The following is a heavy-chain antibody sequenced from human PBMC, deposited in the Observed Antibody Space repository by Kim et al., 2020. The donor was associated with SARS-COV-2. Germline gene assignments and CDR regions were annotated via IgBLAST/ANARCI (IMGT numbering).Heavy chain of an antibody. Sequence: GGSLRLSCAASGFTFSSYSMNWVRQAPGKGLEWVSYISSSSSTIYYADSVKGRFTTSRDNAKNSLYLQMNSLRDEDTAVYYCARGKPFYYGSGSYYWGQGTLVTVSS. J-gene: IGHJ4*02. V-gene: IGHV3-48*02. CDR2: ISSSSSTI. CDR1: GFTFSSYS. D-gene: IGHD3-10*01. CDR3: ARGKPFYYGSGSYY.